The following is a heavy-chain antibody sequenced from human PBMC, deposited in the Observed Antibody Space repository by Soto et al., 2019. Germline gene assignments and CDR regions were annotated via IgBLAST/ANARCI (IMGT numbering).Heavy chain of an antibody. CDR2: IYPGDSDT. D-gene: IGHD2-2*01. Sequence: GESLKISCKGSGYSFTSYWIGWVRQMPGKGLEWMGIIYPGDSDTRYSPSFQGQVTISADKSISTAYLQWSSLKASDTAMYYCARQSCSSTSCYGGYYYYYYMDVWGKGTTVTVSS. CDR1: GYSFTSYW. J-gene: IGHJ6*03. CDR3: ARQSCSSTSCYGGYYYYYYMDV. V-gene: IGHV5-51*01.